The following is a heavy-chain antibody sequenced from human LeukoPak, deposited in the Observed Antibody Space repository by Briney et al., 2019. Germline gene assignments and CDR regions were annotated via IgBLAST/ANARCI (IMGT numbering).Heavy chain of an antibody. J-gene: IGHJ4*02. CDR3: AKHYCDYFLDF. V-gene: IGHV3-23*01. Sequence: PGGSQRLSCAASGFTFSNSAMSWVRQSPGKGLEWVSFISGYSVTTYYADSVQGRFTVSSDNSKKTLYLQMHSLRDEDTAIYYCAKHYCDYFLDFWGQGTLVTVSS. CDR2: ISGYSVTT. CDR1: GFTFSNSA. D-gene: IGHD4-17*01.